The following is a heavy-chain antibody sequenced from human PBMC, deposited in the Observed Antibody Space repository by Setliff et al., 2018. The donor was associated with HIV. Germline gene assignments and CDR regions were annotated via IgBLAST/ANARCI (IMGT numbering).Heavy chain of an antibody. J-gene: IGHJ4*02. V-gene: IGHV3-7*03. D-gene: IGHD1-26*01. CDR2: IKQDGSEK. Sequence: PGGSLRLSCAASGFTFSNFWMSWVRQAPGKGLEWVANIKQDGSEKYYVGSVKGRFTISRDNAKNSLYLQMNSLRDEDTATYYCAKYAVAATTGRYFDYWGQGTLVTVSS. CDR1: GFTFSNFW. CDR3: AKYAVAATTGRYFDY.